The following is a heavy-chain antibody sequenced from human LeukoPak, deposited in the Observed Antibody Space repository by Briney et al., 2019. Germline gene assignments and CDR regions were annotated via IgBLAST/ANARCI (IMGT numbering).Heavy chain of an antibody. D-gene: IGHD5-18*01. J-gene: IGHJ4*02. CDR3: ARDALLVDTAMVANFDY. V-gene: IGHV1-18*01. Sequence: ASVTVSCKASGYTFTSYGISWVRQAPGQGLEWMGWISAYNGKTNYAQKLQGRVTMNTDTSTSTAYMVLRSLRSDDTAVYYCARDALLVDTAMVANFDYWGQGTLVTVAS. CDR1: GYTFTSYG. CDR2: ISAYNGKT.